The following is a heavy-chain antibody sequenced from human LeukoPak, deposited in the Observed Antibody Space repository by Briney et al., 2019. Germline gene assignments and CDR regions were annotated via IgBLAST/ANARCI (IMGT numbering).Heavy chain of an antibody. J-gene: IGHJ4*02. CDR2: IYHSGST. CDR3: ARSLSTAGIDY. V-gene: IGHV4-38-2*01. CDR1: GYSISTGRY. D-gene: IGHD2-2*01. Sequence: PSETLSLSCAVSGYSISTGRYWGWIRQPPGKVLEWIGSIYHSGSTYYNTSLKSRVTISVDMSKNQFSLNLRSVTASDTAVYYCARSLSTAGIDYWGQGTLVTVSS.